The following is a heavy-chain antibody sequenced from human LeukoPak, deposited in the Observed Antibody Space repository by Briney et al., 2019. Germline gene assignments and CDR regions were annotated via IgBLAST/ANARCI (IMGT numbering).Heavy chain of an antibody. Sequence: SETLSLTCAVYGGSFSGYYWSWIRQPPGKGLEWIGEINHSGSTNYNPSLKSRVTISVDTSKNQFSLNLSSVTAADTAVYYCARGGLYDSSGRDLPFDPWGQGTLVTVSS. CDR1: GGSFSGYY. V-gene: IGHV4-34*01. J-gene: IGHJ5*02. D-gene: IGHD3-22*01. CDR3: ARGGLYDSSGRDLPFDP. CDR2: INHSGST.